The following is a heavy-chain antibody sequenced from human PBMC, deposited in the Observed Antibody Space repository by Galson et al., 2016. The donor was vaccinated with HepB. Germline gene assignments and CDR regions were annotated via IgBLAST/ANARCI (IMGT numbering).Heavy chain of an antibody. Sequence: SLRLSCAASGSSFRTYSMNWVRQAPGKGLEWISYISWTSGTIYYADSVKGRFTISRDNAKDSLYLQMNALRDEDTAVYYCANDSRPDDWGQGTMVTVSS. CDR1: GSSFRTYS. CDR3: ANDSRPDD. J-gene: IGHJ4*03. V-gene: IGHV3-48*02. CDR2: ISWTSGTI. D-gene: IGHD1-1*01.